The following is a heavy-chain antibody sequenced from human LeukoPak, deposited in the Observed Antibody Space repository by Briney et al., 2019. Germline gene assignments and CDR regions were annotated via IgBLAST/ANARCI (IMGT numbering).Heavy chain of an antibody. CDR2: IIPILGIA. J-gene: IGHJ1*01. CDR3: ARDRAVSSGGWFTTEYFQH. D-gene: IGHD6-19*01. V-gene: IGHV1-69*04. CDR1: GGTFSSYT. Sequence: GASVKVSCKASGGTFSSYTISWVRQAPGQGLEWMGSIIPILGIANYAQKFQGRVTITADKSTSTAYMELSSLRSEDTAVYYCARDRAVSSGGWFTTEYFQHWGQGTLVTVSS.